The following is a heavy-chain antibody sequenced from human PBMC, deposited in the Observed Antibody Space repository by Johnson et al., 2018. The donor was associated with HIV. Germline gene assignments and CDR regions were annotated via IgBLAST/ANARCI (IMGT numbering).Heavy chain of an antibody. V-gene: IGHV3-53*01. CDR1: GFTVSSNY. CDR2: IYSGGST. Sequence: VQLVESGGGLIQPGGSLRLSCAASGFTVSSNYMSWVRQAPGKGLEWVSVIYSGGSTYYADSVKGRFTISRDNARNTLFLQMHSLRAEDTAVYYCASAYTANIWGQGTKVTVSS. J-gene: IGHJ3*02. CDR3: ASAYTANI. D-gene: IGHD2-21*02.